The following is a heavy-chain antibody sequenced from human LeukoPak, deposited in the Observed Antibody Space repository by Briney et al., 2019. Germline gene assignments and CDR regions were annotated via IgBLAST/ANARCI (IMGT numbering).Heavy chain of an antibody. J-gene: IGHJ4*02. CDR3: ARETFYDSSGGFDY. CDR2: ISSSSSSYI. CDR1: GFTFSSYS. D-gene: IGHD3-22*01. Sequence: GGSLRLSCAASGFTFSSYSMNWVRQAPGKGLEWVSSISSSSSSYIYYADSVKGRFTISRDNAKNSLYLQMNSLRAEDTAVYYCARETFYDSSGGFDYWGQGTLVTVSS. V-gene: IGHV3-21*01.